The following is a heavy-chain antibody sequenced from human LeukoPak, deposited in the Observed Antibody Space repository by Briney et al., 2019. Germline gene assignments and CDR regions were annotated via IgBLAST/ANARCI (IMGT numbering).Heavy chain of an antibody. CDR2: LSSSSITI. D-gene: IGHD3-3*01. CDR3: AKDYDFWSGYSFDY. J-gene: IGHJ4*02. CDR1: GFTFSDYA. Sequence: PGGSLRLSCAASGFTFSDYAMSWVRQAPGKGLEWLSYLSSSSITIYYADSVQGRFTISRDNAENSLHLQMNSLRAEDTAVYYCAKDYDFWSGYSFDYWGQGTLVTVSS. V-gene: IGHV3-48*01.